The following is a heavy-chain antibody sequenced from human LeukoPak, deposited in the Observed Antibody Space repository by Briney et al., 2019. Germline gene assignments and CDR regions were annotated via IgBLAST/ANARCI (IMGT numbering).Heavy chain of an antibody. CDR1: GFTFNGYW. CDR2: ISGSGGST. J-gene: IGHJ5*02. CDR3: AKYGRSINWFDP. D-gene: IGHD6-6*01. Sequence: GGSLRLSCAASGFTFNGYWMSWVRQAPGKGLEWVSAISGSGGSTYYADSVKGRFTISRDNSKNTLYLQMNSLRAEDTAVYYCAKYGRSINWFDPWGQGTLVTVSS. V-gene: IGHV3-23*01.